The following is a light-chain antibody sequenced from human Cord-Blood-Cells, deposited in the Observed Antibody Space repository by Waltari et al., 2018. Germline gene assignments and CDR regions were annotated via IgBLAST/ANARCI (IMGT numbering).Light chain of an antibody. V-gene: IGKV1-33*01. CDR1: PDISNY. CDR3: QQYDNLIN. Sequence: DIQMTPSPSSLSASVGDRVTITCQASPDISNYLNWYQQKPWKAPKLLIYDAANLETGVPSRFSLSGSGTDVTFTISSLQPEDIATYYCQQYDNLINFGPGTKVDIK. CDR2: DAA. J-gene: IGKJ3*01.